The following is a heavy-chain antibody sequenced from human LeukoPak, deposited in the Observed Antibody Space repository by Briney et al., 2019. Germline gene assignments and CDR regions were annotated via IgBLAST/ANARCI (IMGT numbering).Heavy chain of an antibody. V-gene: IGHV3-15*01. D-gene: IGHD2-2*01. CDR2: IKSNIEGGTT. CDR1: GFTFSHAW. Sequence: PGGTLRLSCEASGFTFSHAWMTWVRQAPGKGLEWVGRIKSNIEGGTTDFAAPVKGRFTISRDDSKNTLSLQMDSLKTEDTAVYYCARYCSSTSCYSDWFDPWGQGTLVTVSS. J-gene: IGHJ5*02. CDR3: ARYCSSTSCYSDWFDP.